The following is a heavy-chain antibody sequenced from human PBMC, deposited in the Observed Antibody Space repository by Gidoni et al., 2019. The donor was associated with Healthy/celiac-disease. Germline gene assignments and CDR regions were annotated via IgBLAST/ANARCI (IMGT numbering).Heavy chain of an antibody. J-gene: IGHJ3*02. Sequence: EVQLVESGGGLVKPGGSLRLSCAASGFTFSSYSMNWVRQAPGKGLECVSSISSISSYIYYADSVKGRFNISRDNAKNSLYLQMNSLRAEDTAVYYCARDFINYYDSSGYRYAFDIWGQGTMVTVSS. D-gene: IGHD3-22*01. CDR2: ISSISSYI. V-gene: IGHV3-21*01. CDR3: ARDFINYYDSSGYRYAFDI. CDR1: GFTFSSYS.